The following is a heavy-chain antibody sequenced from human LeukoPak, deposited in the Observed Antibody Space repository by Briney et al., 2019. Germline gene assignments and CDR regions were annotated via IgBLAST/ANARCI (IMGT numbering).Heavy chain of an antibody. CDR2: INPNSGGT. D-gene: IGHD3-10*01. CDR3: ARDRASVSGSESY. J-gene: IGHJ4*02. V-gene: IGHV1-2*02. Sequence: VSVKVSCKASGYTFTGYYMHWVRQAPGQGLEWMGWINPNSGGTNYAQKFQGRVTMTRDTSISTAYMELSGLRSDDTAVYYCARDRASVSGSESYWGQGTLVTVSS. CDR1: GYTFTGYY.